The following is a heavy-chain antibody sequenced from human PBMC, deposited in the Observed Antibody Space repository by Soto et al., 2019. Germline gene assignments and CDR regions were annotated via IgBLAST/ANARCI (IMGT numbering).Heavy chain of an antibody. CDR2: IHYSAST. V-gene: IGHV4-59*08. D-gene: IGHD5-18*01. Sequence: SETLSLTCTVSGGSISSYYWRWIRQPPGKGLEWIGYIHYSASTNYNPSLKSRVTISVDTSKNQFSLKLSSATAADTAVYYCARLIQAAQVDYWGQGTLVTVSS. CDR1: GGSISSYY. CDR3: ARLIQAAQVDY. J-gene: IGHJ4*02.